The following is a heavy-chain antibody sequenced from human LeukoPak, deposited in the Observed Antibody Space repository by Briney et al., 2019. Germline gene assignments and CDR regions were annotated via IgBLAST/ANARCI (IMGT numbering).Heavy chain of an antibody. CDR2: IYPGESDT. D-gene: IGHD1-26*01. J-gene: IGHJ4*02. CDR1: GYSFTSYW. Sequence: GESLKISCKGSGYSFTSYWSGWVRQMPGKGLEGIGIIYPGESDTRYSPSFQGQVTISADKSISTAYLQWRSLKASDTAMYSCASPGGSYGSFDYWGQGTLVTVSS. V-gene: IGHV5-51*01. CDR3: ASPGGSYGSFDY.